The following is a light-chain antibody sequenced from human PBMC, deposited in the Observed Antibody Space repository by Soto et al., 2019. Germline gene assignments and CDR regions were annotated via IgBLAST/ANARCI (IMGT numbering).Light chain of an antibody. V-gene: IGKV3-11*01. CDR3: QQRL. CDR1: QSVSSY. CDR2: DAS. Sequence: EIVLTHSPATLSLSPGERATLSCRASQSVSSYLAWYQQKPGQAPRLLIYDASNRATGIPARFSGSGSGTDFTLTISSLEPEDFAVYYCQQRLFGGGTKVDIK. J-gene: IGKJ4*01.